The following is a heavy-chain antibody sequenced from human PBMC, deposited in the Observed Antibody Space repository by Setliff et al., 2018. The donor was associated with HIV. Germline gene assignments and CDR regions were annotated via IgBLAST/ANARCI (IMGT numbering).Heavy chain of an antibody. V-gene: IGHV1-69*10. CDR2: IIPIRGVA. CDR3: ARVALIRAFDWLPRGGFEP. CDR1: GGTFSSYS. Sequence: SVKVSCKSSGGTFSSYSLSWVRQSPGQGLEWMGGIIPIRGVANYAQKFQGRVTITADKSTSTAYMELNSLTFEDTAVYYCARVALIRAFDWLPRGGFEPLGQGTLVTVSS. J-gene: IGHJ5*02. D-gene: IGHD3-9*01.